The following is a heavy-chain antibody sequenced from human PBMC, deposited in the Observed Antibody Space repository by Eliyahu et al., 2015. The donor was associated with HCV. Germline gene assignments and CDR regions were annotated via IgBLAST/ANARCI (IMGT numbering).Heavy chain of an antibody. V-gene: IGHV3-30-3*01. CDR2: MSYNGDNK. CDR3: ARARYRFAITHSDFDY. J-gene: IGHJ4*02. D-gene: IGHD2-21*01. CDR1: GFTFXXYS. Sequence: QVQLVESGGGVVQPGRSLRLSCAASGFTFXXYSFHWVRQAPGKGLGWVAVMSYNGDNKYYADSVKGRFTISRDNSKNTLYLQMDSLRDEDTAVYYCARARYRFAITHSDFDYWGQGTPVTVSS.